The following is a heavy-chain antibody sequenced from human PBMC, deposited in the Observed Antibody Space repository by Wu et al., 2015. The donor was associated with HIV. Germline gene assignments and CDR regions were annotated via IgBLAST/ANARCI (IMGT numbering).Heavy chain of an antibody. CDR3: AREGRYFDWSQTNYFDY. CDR1: GGTFSSYA. Sequence: QVQLVQSGAEVKKPGSSVKVSCKASGGTFSSYAISWVRQAPGQGLEWMGGIIPIFGTANYAQKFQGRVTMTTDTSTSTAYMELRSLRSDDTAVYYCAREGRYFDWSQTNYFDYWGQGTLVTVSS. CDR2: IIPIFGTA. D-gene: IGHD3-9*01. V-gene: IGHV1-69*05. J-gene: IGHJ4*02.